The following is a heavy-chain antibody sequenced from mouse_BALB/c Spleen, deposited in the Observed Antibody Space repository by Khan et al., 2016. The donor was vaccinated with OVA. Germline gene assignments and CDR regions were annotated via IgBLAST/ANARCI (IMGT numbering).Heavy chain of an antibody. Sequence: EVQLQESGPGLVKPSQSLSLTCTVSGYSITSDYAWNWLRQFPGNKLDWIGYISYSDSTGYHPSLQSRLSITRDTSKNQFFLQLKSVTTEDTATYYCATELARYYAMDYWGQGASVTVSS. V-gene: IGHV3-2*02. CDR1: GYSITSDYA. D-gene: IGHD4-1*01. CDR2: ISYSDST. CDR3: ATELARYYAMDY. J-gene: IGHJ4*01.